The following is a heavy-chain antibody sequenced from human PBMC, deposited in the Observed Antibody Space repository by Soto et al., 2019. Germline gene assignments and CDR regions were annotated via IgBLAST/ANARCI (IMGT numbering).Heavy chain of an antibody. V-gene: IGHV4-30-4*01. CDR1: GGSISSGDYY. CDR2: IYYSGST. Sequence: SETLSLTXTVSGGSISSGDYYWSWIRQPPGKGLEWIGYIYYSGSTYYNPSLKSRVTISVDTSKNQFSLKLSSVTAADTAVYYCARERYYDFWSGPEGYNWFDPWGQGTLVTVSS. J-gene: IGHJ5*02. CDR3: ARERYYDFWSGPEGYNWFDP. D-gene: IGHD3-3*01.